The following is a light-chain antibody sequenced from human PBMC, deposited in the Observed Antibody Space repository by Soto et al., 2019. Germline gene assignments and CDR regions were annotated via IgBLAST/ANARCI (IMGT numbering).Light chain of an antibody. CDR1: QSVSSY. V-gene: IGKV3-15*01. J-gene: IGKJ4*01. CDR2: GAS. CDR3: QQYNNWPLT. Sequence: EIVMTQSPATLSVSPGERATLSCRASQSVSSYLAWYQQNPGQAPRLLIYGASTRATDIPARFSGSGSGTEFTLTTSSLQSEDFALYYCQQYNNWPLTFGGGTKV.